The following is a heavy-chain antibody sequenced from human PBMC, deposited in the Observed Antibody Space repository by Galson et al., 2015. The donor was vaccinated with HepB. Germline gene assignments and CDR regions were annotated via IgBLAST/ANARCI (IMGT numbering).Heavy chain of an antibody. CDR2: IWYDGSNK. V-gene: IGHV3-33*06. D-gene: IGHD5-18*01. J-gene: IGHJ4*02. Sequence: SLRLSCAASGFTFSSYGMHWVRQAPGKGLEWVAVIWYDGSNKYYADSVKGRFTISRDNSKNTLYLQMNSLRAEDTAVYYCAKDRWDSYGLTDYWGQGTLVTVSS. CDR1: GFTFSSYG. CDR3: AKDRWDSYGLTDY.